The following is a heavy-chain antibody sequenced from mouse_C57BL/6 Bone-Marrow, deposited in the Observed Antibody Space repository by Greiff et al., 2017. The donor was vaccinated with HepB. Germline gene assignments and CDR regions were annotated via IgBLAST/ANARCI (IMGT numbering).Heavy chain of an antibody. D-gene: IGHD1-1*01. Sequence: QVQLQQSGAELVRPGTSVKMSCKASGYTFTNYWIGWAKQRPGHGLEWIGDIYPGGGYTNYNEKFKGKATLTADKSSSTAYMQFSSLTSEDSAIYYCAREVYYGSSYWYFDVWGTGTTVTVSS. J-gene: IGHJ1*03. CDR3: AREVYYGSSYWYFDV. CDR1: GYTFTNYW. CDR2: IYPGGGYT. V-gene: IGHV1-63*01.